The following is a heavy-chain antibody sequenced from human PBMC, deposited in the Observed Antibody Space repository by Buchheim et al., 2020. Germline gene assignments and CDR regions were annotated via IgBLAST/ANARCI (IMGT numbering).Heavy chain of an antibody. J-gene: IGHJ4*02. D-gene: IGHD2-21*02. CDR3: AREVKTAIPDY. Sequence: QVQLQQWGAGLLKPSETLSLTCAVYGGSFSGYYWSWIRQPPGKGLELVGRIYSSGNANYSPSLRSRVTMSVDTSKNQVFLRLTSVTAADTAMYFCAREVKTAIPDYWGQG. CDR2: IYSSGNA. V-gene: IGHV4-59*10. CDR1: GGSFSGYY.